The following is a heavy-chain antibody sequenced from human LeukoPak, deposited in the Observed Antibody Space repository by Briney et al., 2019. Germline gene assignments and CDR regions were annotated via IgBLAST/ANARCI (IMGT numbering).Heavy chain of an antibody. CDR2: ISSSGSTI. Sequence: GGSLRLSCAASGFTFSDYYMSWIRQAPGKGLEWVSYISSSGSTIYYADSVKGRFTISRDNAKNSLYLQMSSLRAEDTAIYYCAKRLEGVFGGPYDYWGQGILVTVSS. CDR3: AKRLEGVFGGPYDY. V-gene: IGHV3-11*01. J-gene: IGHJ4*02. D-gene: IGHD2-15*01. CDR1: GFTFSDYY.